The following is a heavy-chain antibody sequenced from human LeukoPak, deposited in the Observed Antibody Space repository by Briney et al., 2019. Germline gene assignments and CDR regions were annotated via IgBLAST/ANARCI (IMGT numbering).Heavy chain of an antibody. V-gene: IGHV5-51*01. CDR1: GYRFTYYW. J-gene: IGHJ4*02. Sequence: GESLQISCKGSGYRFTYYWIGWVRQMPGKGLEWMGSIYPGDSDTRYSPSFQGQVTISADKSISTAYLQWSSLKASDTAMYYCARPGLDYTPPDYWGRGTLVTVSS. CDR2: IYPGDSDT. CDR3: ARPGLDYTPPDY. D-gene: IGHD4-4*01.